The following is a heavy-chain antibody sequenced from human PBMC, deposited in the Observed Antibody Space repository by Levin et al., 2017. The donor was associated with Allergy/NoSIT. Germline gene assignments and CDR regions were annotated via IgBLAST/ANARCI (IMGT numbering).Heavy chain of an antibody. J-gene: IGHJ6*02. CDR1: GGSVSSGSYY. CDR3: ARDVEDCSTSGGVCGMDV. CDR2: IYYSGST. D-gene: IGHD6-6*01. Sequence: SETLSLTCTVSGGSVSSGSYYWSWIRQPPGKGLEWIGYIYYSGSTNYNPSLKSRVTISVDTSKNQFSLKLSSVTAADTAVYYCARDVEDCSTSGGVCGMDVWGQGTTVTVSS. V-gene: IGHV4-61*01.